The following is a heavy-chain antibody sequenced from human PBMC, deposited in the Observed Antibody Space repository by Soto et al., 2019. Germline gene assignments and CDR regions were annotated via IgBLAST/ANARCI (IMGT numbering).Heavy chain of an antibody. J-gene: IGHJ6*02. Sequence: ASVKVSCKASGYTFTGYYMHWVRQAPGQGLEWMGWINPNSGGTNYAQKFQGWVTMTRDTSTSTAYMELSRLRSDDTAVYYCARSGDILTGTPGYYGMDVWGQGTTVTVSS. V-gene: IGHV1-2*04. D-gene: IGHD3-9*01. CDR3: ARSGDILTGTPGYYGMDV. CDR1: GYTFTGYY. CDR2: INPNSGGT.